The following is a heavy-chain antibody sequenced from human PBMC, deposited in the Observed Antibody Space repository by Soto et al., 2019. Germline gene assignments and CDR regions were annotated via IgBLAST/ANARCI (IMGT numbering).Heavy chain of an antibody. CDR1: GFTFSSYA. CDR3: AKAQWLDNYYYYYGMDV. V-gene: IGHV3-23*01. Sequence: EVQLLESGGGLVQPGGSLRLSCAASGFTFSSYAMSWVRQAPGKGLEWVSAISGSGGSTYYADSVKGRFTISRDNSKNTLYLQMNSLRAEDTAVYYCAKAQWLDNYYYYYGMDVWGQGTTVTVSS. CDR2: ISGSGGST. J-gene: IGHJ6*02. D-gene: IGHD6-19*01.